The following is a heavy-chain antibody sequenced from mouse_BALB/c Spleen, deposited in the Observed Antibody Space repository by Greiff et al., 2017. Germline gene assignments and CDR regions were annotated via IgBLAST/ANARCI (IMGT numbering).Heavy chain of an antibody. D-gene: IGHD1-1*01. V-gene: IGHV5-6-2*01. CDR1: GFTFSSYY. CDR2: INSNGGST. Sequence: EVMLVESGGGLVKLGGSLKLSCAASGFTFSSYYMSWVRQTPEKRLELVAAINSNGGSTYYPDTVKGRFTISRDNAKNTLYLQMSSLKSEDTALYYCARHEDYGSSYFDYWGQGTTLTVSS. J-gene: IGHJ2*01. CDR3: ARHEDYGSSYFDY.